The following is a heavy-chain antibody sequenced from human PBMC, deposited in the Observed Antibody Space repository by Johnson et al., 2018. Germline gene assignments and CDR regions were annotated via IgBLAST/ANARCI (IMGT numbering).Heavy chain of an antibody. D-gene: IGHD3-22*01. CDR3: ARHGASDYYDSSGYNYYYYMDV. CDR2: ISSSGSTI. V-gene: IGHV3-11*04. CDR1: GFTFSDYY. Sequence: QVQLVQCGGGLVKPGGSLRLSCAASGFTFSDYYMSWIRQAPGKGLEWVSYISSSGSTIYYADSVKGRFTISRDNAKNSLYLQMNSLRAEDTAGYHCARHGASDYYDSSGYNYYYYMDVWGKGTTVTVSS. J-gene: IGHJ6*03.